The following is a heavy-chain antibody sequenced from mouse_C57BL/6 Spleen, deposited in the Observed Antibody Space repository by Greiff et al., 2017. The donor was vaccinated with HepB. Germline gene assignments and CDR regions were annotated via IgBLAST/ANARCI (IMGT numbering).Heavy chain of an antibody. V-gene: IGHV1-80*01. Sequence: VQVVESGAELVKPGASVKISCKASGYAFSSYWMNWVKQRPGKGLEWIGQIYPGDGDTNYNGKFKGKATLTADKSSSTAYMQLSSLTSEDSAVYFCARTNYDYDDYAMDYWGQGTSVTVSS. D-gene: IGHD2-4*01. CDR3: ARTNYDYDDYAMDY. CDR2: IYPGDGDT. J-gene: IGHJ4*01. CDR1: GYAFSSYW.